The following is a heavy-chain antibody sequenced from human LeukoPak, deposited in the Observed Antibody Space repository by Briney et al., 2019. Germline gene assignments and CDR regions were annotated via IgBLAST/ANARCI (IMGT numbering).Heavy chain of an antibody. CDR2: IKEDGSEK. Sequence: GGSLRLSCAASGFTFSSYWMTWVRQTPGKGLEWVANIKEDGSEKYYVDSVKGRFTISRDNARNSLYLQMNSLRVEGTAVYYCARAMDFWGQGTLVTVSS. V-gene: IGHV3-7*03. J-gene: IGHJ4*02. CDR3: ARAMDF. CDR1: GFTFSSYW.